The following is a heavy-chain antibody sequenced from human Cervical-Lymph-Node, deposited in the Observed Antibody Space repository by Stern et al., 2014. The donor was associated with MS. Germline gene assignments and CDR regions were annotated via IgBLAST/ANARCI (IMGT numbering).Heavy chain of an antibody. D-gene: IGHD1-26*01. J-gene: IGHJ3*01. CDR1: GYSFTNYW. Sequence: EMQLVESGAEVKKPGESLKVSCKASGYSFTNYWIGWVRQMPRKGLEWMGITSLGDSDTKYSPSFQGKVTISADKSISTAYLQWSSLEASDTAIYFCARVRIVGASDAFDLWGQGTMVTVSS. CDR3: ARVRIVGASDAFDL. CDR2: TSLGDSDT. V-gene: IGHV5-51*01.